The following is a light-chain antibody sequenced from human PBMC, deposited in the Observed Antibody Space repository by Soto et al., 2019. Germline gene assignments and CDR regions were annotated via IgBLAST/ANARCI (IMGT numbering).Light chain of an antibody. J-gene: IGKJ1*01. CDR1: QSVLYSSNNKNY. Sequence: DIVMTQSPDSLAVSLGERATINCKSSQSVLYSSNNKNYLAWYQQKPGQPPKLLIYWASTRESGVPDRFSGSGSGPDFNLTISSLQAEDVAVYYCQQYYSTPLTFGQGTKVEIK. CDR2: WAS. CDR3: QQYYSTPLT. V-gene: IGKV4-1*01.